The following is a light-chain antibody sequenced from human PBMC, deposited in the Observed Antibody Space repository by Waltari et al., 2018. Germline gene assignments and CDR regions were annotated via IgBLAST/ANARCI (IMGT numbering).Light chain of an antibody. CDR2: EDS. CDR3: QVWDSSSDHLYV. J-gene: IGLJ1*01. V-gene: IGLV3-21*03. CDR1: NIGSKS. Sequence: SYVLTQPPSVSVAPGKTARITCGGNNIGSKSVHWYQQKPGQAPVLVVYEDSDRPSGIPERFSGSNSGNTATRTISRVEAGDEADYYCQVWDSSSDHLYVFGTGTKVTVL.